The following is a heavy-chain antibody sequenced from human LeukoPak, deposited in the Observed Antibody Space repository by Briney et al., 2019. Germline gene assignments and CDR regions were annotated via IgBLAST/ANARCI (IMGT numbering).Heavy chain of an antibody. CDR2: INHSGST. D-gene: IGHD3-10*01. J-gene: IGHJ3*02. CDR1: GGSFSGYY. CDR3: ARHQGGVLLWFGELRAFDI. Sequence: PSETLSLTCAVYGGSFSGYYWSWIRQPPGKGLEWIGEINHSGSTNYNSSLKSRVTISVDTSKNQFSLKLSSVTAADTAVYYCARHQGGVLLWFGELRAFDIWGQGTMVTVSS. V-gene: IGHV4-34*01.